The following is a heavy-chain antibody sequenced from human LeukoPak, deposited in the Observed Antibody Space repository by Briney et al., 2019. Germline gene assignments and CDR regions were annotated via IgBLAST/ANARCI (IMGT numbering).Heavy chain of an antibody. CDR3: AKDSSSWPARGDYFDY. CDR2: TNPNSGGT. CDR1: GYTFTGYY. V-gene: IGHV1-2*02. J-gene: IGHJ4*02. D-gene: IGHD6-13*01. Sequence: ASVKVSCKASGYTFTGYYTHWVRQAPGQGLERMGWTNPNSGGTNYAQKFQGRVTKTRDTSISTAYMELSRLTSDDTAVYYCAKDSSSWPARGDYFDYWGQGTLVTVSS.